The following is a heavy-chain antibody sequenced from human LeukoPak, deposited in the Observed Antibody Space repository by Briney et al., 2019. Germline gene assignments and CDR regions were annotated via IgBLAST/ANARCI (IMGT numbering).Heavy chain of an antibody. CDR3: ARGYYDILTGYYNGYFDY. J-gene: IGHJ4*02. D-gene: IGHD3-9*01. Sequence: SETLSLTCTVSGGSISSGDYYWSWIRQPPGKGLEWIGYIYYSGSTYYNPSLKSRVTISVDTSKNQFSLKLSSVTAADTAVYYCARGYYDILTGYYNGYFDYWGQGTLVTVSS. V-gene: IGHV4-30-4*08. CDR2: IYYSGST. CDR1: GGSISSGDYY.